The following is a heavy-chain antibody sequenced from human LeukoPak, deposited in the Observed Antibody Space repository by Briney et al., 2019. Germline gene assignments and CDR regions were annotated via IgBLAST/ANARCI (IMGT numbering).Heavy chain of an antibody. D-gene: IGHD4-23*01. CDR2: TNQDGSEK. J-gene: IGHJ4*02. Sequence: GGSLRLSCAASDFSFSSFWMSWVRQAPGRELEWVANTNQDGSEKYYVDSVKGRFTISRDNAKNSVYLQMNSLRGEDSAVYCCARDYGGNSIDYWGQGTLVTVSS. CDR1: DFSFSSFW. CDR3: ARDYGGNSIDY. V-gene: IGHV3-7*01.